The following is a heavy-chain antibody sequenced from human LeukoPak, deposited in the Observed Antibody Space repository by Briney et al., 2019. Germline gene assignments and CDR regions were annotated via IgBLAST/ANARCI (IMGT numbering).Heavy chain of an antibody. CDR2: ITTGGPNT. Sequence: PGGSLRLSCTASGFTFSSYTMSWVRQAPGKGLRWVSTITTGGPNTYYADSVKGRFTVSRVDSKNTLYLQMNSLRAEDTAVYYCAKDGGLWVSAHWGDSWGRGTLVTVSS. CDR3: AKDGGLWVSAHWGDS. J-gene: IGHJ4*02. D-gene: IGHD7-27*01. V-gene: IGHV3-23*01. CDR1: GFTFSSYT.